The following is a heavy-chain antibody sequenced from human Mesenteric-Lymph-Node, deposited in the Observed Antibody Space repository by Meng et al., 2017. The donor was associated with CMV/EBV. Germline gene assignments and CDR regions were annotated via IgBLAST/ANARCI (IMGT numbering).Heavy chain of an antibody. CDR2: ISSSSSYI. V-gene: IGHV3-21*01. D-gene: IGHD2-2*01. CDR3: ARDRKYCSSTSCYLYGMDV. Sequence: GESLKISCAASGFTFSTYAMHWVRQAPGKGLEWVSSISSSSSYIYYADSVKGRFTISRDNAKNSLYLQMNSLRAEDTAVYYCARDRKYCSSTSCYLYGMDVWGQGTTVTVSS. J-gene: IGHJ6*02. CDR1: GFTFSTYA.